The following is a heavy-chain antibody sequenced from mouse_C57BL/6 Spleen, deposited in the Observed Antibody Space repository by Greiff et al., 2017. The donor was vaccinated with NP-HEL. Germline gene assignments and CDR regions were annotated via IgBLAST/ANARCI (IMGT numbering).Heavy chain of an antibody. CDR2: IHPNSGST. J-gene: IGHJ3*01. Sequence: VQLQQPGAELVKPGASVKLSCKASGYTFTSYWMHWVKQRPGQGLEWIGMIHPNSGSTNYNEKFKSKATLTVDKSSSTAYMQLSSLTSEDSAVYYCARNGVEGLPFAYWGQGTLVTVSA. V-gene: IGHV1-64*01. CDR3: ARNGVEGLPFAY. D-gene: IGHD5-5*01. CDR1: GYTFTSYW.